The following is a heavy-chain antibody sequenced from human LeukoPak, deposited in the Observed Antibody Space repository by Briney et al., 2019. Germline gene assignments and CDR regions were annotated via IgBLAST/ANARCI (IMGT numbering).Heavy chain of an antibody. V-gene: IGHV3-30*02. D-gene: IGHD5-24*01. CDR3: ARDPRWLQAEFDY. CDR1: GFTFSTYG. CDR2: IRYDGSHK. J-gene: IGHJ4*02. Sequence: GGSLRLSCAASGFTFSTYGMHWVRQAPGKGLEWVAFIRYDGSHKYYTDSVKGRFTISRDNSKNTLYLQMNSLRAEDTAVYYCARDPRWLQAEFDYWGQGTLVTVSS.